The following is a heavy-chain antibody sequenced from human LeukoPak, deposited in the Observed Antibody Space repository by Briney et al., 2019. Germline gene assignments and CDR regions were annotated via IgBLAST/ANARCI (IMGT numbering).Heavy chain of an antibody. CDR2: ISPSGDIT. CDR1: GFTFSSYW. CDR3: AKDDAWLRFGE. Sequence: GGSLRLACAASGFTFSSYWMHWVREAPGKGLEWVSGISPSGDITYYADSVKGRFTISRDNSKNTLYLEVISLTAEDTAVYYCAKDDAWLRFGEWSQGTLVTVSS. D-gene: IGHD3-10*01. V-gene: IGHV3-23*01. J-gene: IGHJ4*02.